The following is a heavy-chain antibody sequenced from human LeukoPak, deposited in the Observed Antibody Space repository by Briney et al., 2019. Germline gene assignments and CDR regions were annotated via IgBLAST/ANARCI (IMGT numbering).Heavy chain of an antibody. CDR2: INHSGST. CDR3: ARLITYYDFWSGYYPYYFDY. CDR1: GGSFSGYY. D-gene: IGHD3-3*01. J-gene: IGHJ4*02. Sequence: SETLSLTCAVYGGSFSGYYWSWIRQPPGKGLEWIGEINHSGSTNYNPSLKSRVTISVDKSKNQFSLKLSSVTAADTAVYYCARLITYYDFWSGYYPYYFDYWGQGTLVTVSS. V-gene: IGHV4-34*01.